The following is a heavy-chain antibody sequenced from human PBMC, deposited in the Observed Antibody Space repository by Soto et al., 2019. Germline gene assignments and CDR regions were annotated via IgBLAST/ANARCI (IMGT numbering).Heavy chain of an antibody. Sequence: EVQLLESGGGLVQPGGSLRLSCAASGFTFSNHDMTWVRQXXXXXXEWVSTIGDSGARTYYVDSVRGRFTISRDNSRNTLYLXMNDXXAEXXAXXYCVKDDVSGIPFSDYWGRGTLVTVSS. V-gene: IGHV3-23*01. J-gene: IGHJ4*02. CDR1: GFTFSNHD. CDR3: VKDDVSGIPFSDY. D-gene: IGHD1-1*01. CDR2: IGDSGART.